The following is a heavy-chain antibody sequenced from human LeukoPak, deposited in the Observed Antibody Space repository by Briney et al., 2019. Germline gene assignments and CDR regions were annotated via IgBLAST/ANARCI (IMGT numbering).Heavy chain of an antibody. V-gene: IGHV3-74*01. Sequence: PGGSLRLSCAASGFTFSNSWMHWVRQAPGKGLVWVSRITSDGSTSVYADSVKGRFTISRDNAKNTLYLQMNSLTAEDTAVYYCARGRGTYSDYWGQGTLDTVSS. CDR1: GFTFSNSW. J-gene: IGHJ4*02. D-gene: IGHD1-26*01. CDR3: ARGRGTYSDY. CDR2: ITSDGSTS.